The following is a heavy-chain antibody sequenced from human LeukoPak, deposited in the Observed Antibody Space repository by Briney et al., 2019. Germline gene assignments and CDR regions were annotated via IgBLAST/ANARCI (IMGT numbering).Heavy chain of an antibody. CDR1: GFTFSSFA. J-gene: IGHJ4*02. Sequence: PGGSLRLSCAASGFTFSSFAVSWVRQAPGKGLEWVSVISGDGGTTHYADSVKGRFTISRDNSKNTLYLQWNSLRAEDTAVYYCVREASTLDYWGQGTLVTVSS. CDR3: VREASTLDY. V-gene: IGHV3-23*01. CDR2: ISGDGGTT.